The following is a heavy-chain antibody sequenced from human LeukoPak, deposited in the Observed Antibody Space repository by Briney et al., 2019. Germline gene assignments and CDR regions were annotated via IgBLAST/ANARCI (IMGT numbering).Heavy chain of an antibody. Sequence: ASVKVSCKASGYTFTGYYMHWVRQAPGQGLEWMGWINPNSGGTYYAQKFQGRVTMTRDTSISTAYMELSRLRSDDTAVYYCARDCETTYYYDSSGYCVDYWGQGTLVTVSS. CDR2: INPNSGGT. CDR1: GYTFTGYY. D-gene: IGHD3-22*01. V-gene: IGHV1-2*02. J-gene: IGHJ4*02. CDR3: ARDCETTYYYDSSGYCVDY.